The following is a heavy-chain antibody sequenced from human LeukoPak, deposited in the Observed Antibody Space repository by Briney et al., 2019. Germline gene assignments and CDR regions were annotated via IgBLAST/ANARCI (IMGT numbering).Heavy chain of an antibody. CDR2: ISSSGDTI. Sequence: GGSLRLSCAASGFIFSDFYMSWIRQAPGKGLEWVSYISSSGDTIYYSDSVKGRFTTSRDNARNSLYLQMNSLRAEDTAVYYCARAWGVVTARYFDYWGQGTLVTVSS. J-gene: IGHJ4*02. V-gene: IGHV3-11*01. D-gene: IGHD2-21*02. CDR3: ARAWGVVTARYFDY. CDR1: GFIFSDFY.